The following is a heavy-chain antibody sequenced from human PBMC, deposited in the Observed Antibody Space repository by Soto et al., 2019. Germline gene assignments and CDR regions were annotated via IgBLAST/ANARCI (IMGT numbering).Heavy chain of an antibody. V-gene: IGHV6-1*01. Sequence: KQSQTLSLTCAISGDSVSSNSAAWNWIRQSPSRGLEWLGRTYYRSKWYNDYAVSVRSRINISPDTSKNQFSLQLNSVTPEDTAVYYCVRDFDYYFTHWGQGTLVTVSS. D-gene: IGHD3-3*01. CDR1: GDSVSSNSAA. CDR3: VRDFDYYFTH. CDR2: TYYRSKWYN. J-gene: IGHJ4*02.